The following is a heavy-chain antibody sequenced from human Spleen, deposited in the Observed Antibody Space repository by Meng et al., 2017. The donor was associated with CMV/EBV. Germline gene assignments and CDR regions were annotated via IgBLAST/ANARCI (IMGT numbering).Heavy chain of an antibody. Sequence: GESLKISCAASGFTFSTSGLNWVRQAPGKGLEWISCISSSGRYMYYADSVKGRFTISRDNAKNTLYLQMNSLRAEDTAVYYCARVVVVPTDAFDIWGQGTMVTVSS. V-gene: IGHV3-21*01. CDR2: ISSSGRYM. D-gene: IGHD2-15*01. CDR1: GFTFSTSG. J-gene: IGHJ3*02. CDR3: ARVVVVPTDAFDI.